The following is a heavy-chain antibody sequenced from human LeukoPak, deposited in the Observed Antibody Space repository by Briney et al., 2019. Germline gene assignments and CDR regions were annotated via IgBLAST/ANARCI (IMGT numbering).Heavy chain of an antibody. J-gene: IGHJ4*02. D-gene: IGHD6-19*01. CDR1: GFTFSSYS. V-gene: IGHV3-48*01. CDR2: ISSSSTI. Sequence: GGSLRLSCAASGFTFSSYSMNWVRQAPGKGLEWVSYISSSSTIYYADSVKGRFTISRDNAKNSLYLQMNSLRAEDTAVYYCARGRSGYVDYWGQGTLVTVSS. CDR3: ARGRSGYVDY.